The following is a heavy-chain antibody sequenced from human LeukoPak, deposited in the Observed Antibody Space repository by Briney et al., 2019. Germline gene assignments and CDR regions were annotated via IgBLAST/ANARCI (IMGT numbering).Heavy chain of an antibody. J-gene: IGHJ4*02. CDR1: GFTFSNAW. V-gene: IGHV3-15*01. CDR2: IKSKTDGGTT. D-gene: IGHD6-13*01. CDR3: TTEGIAAAGYHFDY. Sequence: GGSLRLSYAASGFTFSNAWMSWVRQAPGKGLEWVGRIKSKTDGGTTDYAAPVKGRFTISRDDSKNTLYLQMNSLKTEDTAVYYCTTEGIAAAGYHFDYWGQGTLVTVSS.